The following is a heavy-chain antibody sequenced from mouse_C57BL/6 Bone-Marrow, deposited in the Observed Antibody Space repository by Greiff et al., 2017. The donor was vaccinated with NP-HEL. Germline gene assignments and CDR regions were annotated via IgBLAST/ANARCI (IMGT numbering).Heavy chain of an antibody. Sequence: EVNVVESGGDLVKPGGSLKLSCAASGFTFSSYGMSWVRQTPDKRLEWVATISSGGSYPYYPDSVKGRFTISRDNAKNTLYLQMSSLKSEDTAMYYCARLEGLRLQWYFDVWGTGTTVTVSS. D-gene: IGHD2-4*01. CDR1: GFTFSSYG. V-gene: IGHV5-6*01. J-gene: IGHJ1*03. CDR3: ARLEGLRLQWYFDV. CDR2: ISSGGSYP.